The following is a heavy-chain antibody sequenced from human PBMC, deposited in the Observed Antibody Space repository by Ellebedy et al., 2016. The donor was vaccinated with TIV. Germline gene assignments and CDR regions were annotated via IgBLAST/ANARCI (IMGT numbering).Heavy chain of an antibody. V-gene: IGHV4-59*08. Sequence: SETLSLTCTVSGGSISSYYWSWIRQPPGKGLEWIGYIYYSGSTNYNPSLKSRVTISVDTSKTKFSLKLSSVTAADTAVYYCARHLFGGHDAFDIWGQGTMVTVSS. CDR2: IYYSGST. CDR3: ARHLFGGHDAFDI. CDR1: GGSISSYY. D-gene: IGHD3-10*01. J-gene: IGHJ3*02.